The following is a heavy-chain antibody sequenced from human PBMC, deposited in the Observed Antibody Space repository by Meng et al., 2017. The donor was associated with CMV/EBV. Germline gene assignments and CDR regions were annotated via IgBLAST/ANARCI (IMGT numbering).Heavy chain of an antibody. V-gene: IGHV3-7*01. CDR3: ARHEHWDAFDI. CDR2: IKQDGSEK. Sequence: GGSLRLSCAASGFTFSRYWMSWVRQAPGKGLEWVANIKQDGSEKYYVDSVKGRFTISRDNAKNSLYLQMSSLRAEDTAVYYCARHEHWDAFDIWGQGTMVTVSS. CDR1: GFTFSRYW. D-gene: IGHD3-3*02. J-gene: IGHJ3*02.